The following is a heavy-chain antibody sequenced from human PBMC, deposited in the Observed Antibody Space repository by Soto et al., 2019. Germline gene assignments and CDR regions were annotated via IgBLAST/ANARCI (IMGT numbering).Heavy chain of an antibody. D-gene: IGHD3-16*01. Sequence: GGSLRLSCAASGFNFGSYWMSWARQAPGKGLEWVATIKYDASEKKYVDSVKGRFTMSRDNAKNSLYLQMNSLRAKDTALYYCAKKEEYDHVWGKSPLDWGQGTLVTVSS. CDR3: AKKEEYDHVWGKSPLD. V-gene: IGHV3-7*03. CDR1: GFNFGSYW. J-gene: IGHJ4*03. CDR2: IKYDASEK.